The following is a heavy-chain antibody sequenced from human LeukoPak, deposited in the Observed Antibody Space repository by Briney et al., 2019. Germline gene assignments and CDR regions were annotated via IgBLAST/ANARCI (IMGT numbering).Heavy chain of an antibody. CDR3: ANPSLGYCSGGSCYSRPYFDY. D-gene: IGHD2-15*01. CDR2: ISSSSYI. J-gene: IGHJ4*02. Sequence: PGGSLRLSCAASGFTFSSYSMNWVRQAPGKGLEWVSSISSSSYIYYADSVKGRFTISRDNSKNTLYLQMNSLRAEDTAVHYCANPSLGYCSGGSCYSRPYFDYWGQGTLVTVSS. CDR1: GFTFSSYS. V-gene: IGHV3-21*04.